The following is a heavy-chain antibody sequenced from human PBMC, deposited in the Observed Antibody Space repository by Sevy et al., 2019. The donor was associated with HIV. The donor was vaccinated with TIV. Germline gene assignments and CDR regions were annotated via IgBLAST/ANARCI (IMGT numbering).Heavy chain of an antibody. CDR3: AKKMGGGSGMAFLVDY. D-gene: IGHD5-18*01. CDR2: ISGTGDYT. V-gene: IGHV3-23*01. Sequence: GGSLRLSCAASGFTFSNFAMGWVRHAPGKGLDWISVISGTGDYTYYADSVKGRFTISRDNSENTLSLQMNSLRAEDTAVLYWAKKMGGGSGMAFLVDYWGQGTLVTVSS. CDR1: GFTFSNFA. J-gene: IGHJ4*02.